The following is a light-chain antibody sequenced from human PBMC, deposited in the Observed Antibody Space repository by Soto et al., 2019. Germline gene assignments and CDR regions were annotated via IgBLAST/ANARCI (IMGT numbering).Light chain of an antibody. Sequence: EIQVTQSPSTLSASVGDRVTITCRASQSISTWLAWYQQKPGRAPKLLIYDSSSLESGVPSRFSGSGSGTEFSLTISSLQPDDFATYYCQQYDSFSSTFAQGTRLEIK. CDR2: DSS. CDR3: QQYDSFSST. J-gene: IGKJ5*01. CDR1: QSISTW. V-gene: IGKV1-5*01.